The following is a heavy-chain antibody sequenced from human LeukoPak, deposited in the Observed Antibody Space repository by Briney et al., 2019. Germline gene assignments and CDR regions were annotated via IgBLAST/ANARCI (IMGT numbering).Heavy chain of an antibody. CDR1: GFTFSNYW. CDR2: INSDGSST. Sequence: GGSLRLSCAASGFTFSNYWMHWVRQAPGKGVGWVSRINSDGSSTTYADSVKGRFTISRDNAKNTLFLQMNSLRAEDTAVYYCARELAVAGPYGMDVWGQGTTVTVSS. V-gene: IGHV3-74*01. D-gene: IGHD6-19*01. J-gene: IGHJ6*02. CDR3: ARELAVAGPYGMDV.